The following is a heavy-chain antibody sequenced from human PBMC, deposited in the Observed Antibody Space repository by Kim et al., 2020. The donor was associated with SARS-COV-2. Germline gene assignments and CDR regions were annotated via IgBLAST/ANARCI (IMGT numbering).Heavy chain of an antibody. V-gene: IGHV5-51*01. D-gene: IGHD6-13*01. CDR2: IYPGDSDT. CDR1: GYSFTSYW. J-gene: IGHJ5*02. Sequence: GESLKISCKGSGYSFTSYWIGWVRQMPGKGLEWMGIIYPGDSDTRYSPSFQGQVTISADKSISTAYLQWSSLKASDTAMYYCARQGYSSSWYPNRWFDPWGQGTLVTVSS. CDR3: ARQGYSSSWYPNRWFDP.